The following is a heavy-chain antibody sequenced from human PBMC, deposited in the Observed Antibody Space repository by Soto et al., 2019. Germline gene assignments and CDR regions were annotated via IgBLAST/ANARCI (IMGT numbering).Heavy chain of an antibody. Sequence: PSETLSLTCTVSGGSVSSYYWSWIRQPPGKGLECIGHIYDSGGTNYNPSLKSRVTISVDTSKNQFSLKLSSVTAADTAVYYCARGGAAAGVMDYWGQGTLVTVSS. J-gene: IGHJ4*02. CDR3: ARGGAAAGVMDY. CDR2: IYDSGGT. V-gene: IGHV4-59*02. CDR1: GGSVSSYY. D-gene: IGHD6-13*01.